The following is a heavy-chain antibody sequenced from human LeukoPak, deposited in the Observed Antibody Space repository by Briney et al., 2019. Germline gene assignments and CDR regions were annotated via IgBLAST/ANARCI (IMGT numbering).Heavy chain of an antibody. Sequence: GGSLRLFCAASGFTFSNSALSWVRQAPGKGLEWVSDISGSGCSTYYADSVKGRFTISRDNSKNTLYLQMNSLRAEDTAVYYCAKRIQSAMATGYWGQGTLVTVSS. CDR1: GFTFSNSA. V-gene: IGHV3-23*01. J-gene: IGHJ4*02. CDR2: ISGSGCST. D-gene: IGHD5-18*01. CDR3: AKRIQSAMATGY.